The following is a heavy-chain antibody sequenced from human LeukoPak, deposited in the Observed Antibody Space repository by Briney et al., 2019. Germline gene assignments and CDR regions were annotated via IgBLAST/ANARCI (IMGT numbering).Heavy chain of an antibody. Sequence: SETLSLTCTVSGGSISSSDYYWGWIRPPPGKGLEWIGSIYYSGNTYYNPSLKSRVTISVDTSKNQFSLRLSFVTAADTAVYYCARYPTAMVSFDYWGQGTLVTVSS. CDR1: GGSISSSDYY. D-gene: IGHD5-18*01. CDR3: ARYPTAMVSFDY. V-gene: IGHV4-39*01. J-gene: IGHJ4*02. CDR2: IYYSGNT.